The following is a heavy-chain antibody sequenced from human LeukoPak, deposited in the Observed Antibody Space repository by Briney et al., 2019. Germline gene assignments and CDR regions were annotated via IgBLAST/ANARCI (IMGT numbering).Heavy chain of an antibody. Sequence: GGSLRLSCAASGFTFSSYSMNWVRQAPGKGLQWVSSISSSSSYIYYADSVKGRLTISRDNAKNTLYLQMNSLRAEDTAVYYCARADDYGDYPSYWGQGTLVTVSS. CDR3: ARADDYGDYPSY. D-gene: IGHD4-17*01. CDR1: GFTFSSYS. V-gene: IGHV3-21*01. J-gene: IGHJ4*02. CDR2: ISSSSSYI.